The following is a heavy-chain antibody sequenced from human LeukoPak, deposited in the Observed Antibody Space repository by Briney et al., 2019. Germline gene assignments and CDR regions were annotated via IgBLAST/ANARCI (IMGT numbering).Heavy chain of an antibody. V-gene: IGHV4-31*03. CDR1: GDSISSGGYY. J-gene: IGHJ3*02. CDR2: IYYSGST. CDR3: ARAPSRDDAFDI. Sequence: SEPLSLTCTVSGDSISSGGYYWPWVRQHPGKGLEWIGYIYYSGSTYYNPSLKSRLTISVDTSKNQFSLKLSSVTAADTAVYYCARAPSRDDAFDIWGQGTMVTVSS.